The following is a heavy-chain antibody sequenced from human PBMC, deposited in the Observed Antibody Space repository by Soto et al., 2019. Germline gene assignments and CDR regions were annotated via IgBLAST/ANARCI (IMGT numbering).Heavy chain of an antibody. J-gene: IGHJ6*02. CDR3: AKDYYYGSGSYVHGMDV. CDR2: LSASGGTT. V-gene: IGHV3-23*01. CDR1: GFTFSTCA. D-gene: IGHD3-10*01. Sequence: GGSLRLSCAASGFTFSTCAMSWVRQAPGKGLEWVSALSASGGTTYYADSVKGRFTISRDNSKNTLYLQMNSLGAEDTAVYYCAKDYYYGSGSYVHGMDVWGQGTTVTVSS.